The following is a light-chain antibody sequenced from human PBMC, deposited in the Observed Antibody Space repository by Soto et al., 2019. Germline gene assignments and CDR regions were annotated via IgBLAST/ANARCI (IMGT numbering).Light chain of an antibody. Sequence: QSALTQPASVSGSPGQSITISCTGTSSDVGSYNLVSWYQQHPGKAPKLMIYEVSKRPSGVSNRFSGSKSGNTASLTISGRQAEDEADYYCCSYAGSSIWKVFGGGTKLTVL. CDR2: EVS. J-gene: IGLJ2*01. CDR3: CSYAGSSIWKV. V-gene: IGLV2-23*02. CDR1: SSDVGSYNL.